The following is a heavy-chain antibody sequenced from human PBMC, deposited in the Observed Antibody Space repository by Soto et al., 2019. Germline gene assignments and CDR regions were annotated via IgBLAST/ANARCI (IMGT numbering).Heavy chain of an antibody. J-gene: IGHJ6*03. CDR3: AKIISSSWSHYYYYMDV. CDR1: GFTFSSYG. D-gene: IGHD6-13*01. V-gene: IGHV3-30*18. CDR2: ISYDGSNK. Sequence: ESGGGVVQPGRSLRLSCAASGFTFSSYGMHWVRQAPGKGLEWVAVISYDGSNKYYADSVKGRFTISRDNSKNTLYLQMNSLRAEDTAVYYCAKIISSSWSHYYYYMDVWGKGTTVTVSS.